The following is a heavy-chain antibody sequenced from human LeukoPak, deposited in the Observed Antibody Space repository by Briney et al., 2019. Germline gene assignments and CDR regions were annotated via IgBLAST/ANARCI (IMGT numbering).Heavy chain of an antibody. J-gene: IGHJ4*02. D-gene: IGHD4-17*01. CDR1: GGSISSGSYY. V-gene: IGHV4-39*01. Sequence: PSETLSLTCTVSGGSISSGSYYWGWIRQPPGKGLEWIGSIYYSGSTYYNPSLKSRVTISVDTSKNQFSLKLSSVTAADTAVYYCARRGLYGDYTGSPIDYWGQGTLVTVSS. CDR3: ARRGLYGDYTGSPIDY. CDR2: IYYSGST.